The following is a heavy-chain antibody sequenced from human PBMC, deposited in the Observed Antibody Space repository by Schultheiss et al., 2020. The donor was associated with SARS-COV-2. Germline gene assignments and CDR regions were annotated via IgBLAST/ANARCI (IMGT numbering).Heavy chain of an antibody. CDR3: ARGGGIRLRHAFDI. CDR2: KKCDGSEK. J-gene: IGHJ3*02. Sequence: GGSLRLSCAASGFTFSSSWMHWVCQAPEKGLEWVADKKCDGSEKYYVDSVKGRLTISRDNSKNTLYLQMNSLRAEDTAVYYCARGGGIRLRHAFDIWGQGTMVTVSS. V-gene: IGHV3-52*01. D-gene: IGHD5-12*01. CDR1: GFTFSSSW.